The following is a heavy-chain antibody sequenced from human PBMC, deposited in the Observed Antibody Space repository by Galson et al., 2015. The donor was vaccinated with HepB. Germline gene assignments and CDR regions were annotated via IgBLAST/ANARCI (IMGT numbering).Heavy chain of an antibody. D-gene: IGHD3-10*01. Sequence: SGAEVKQPGESLRISCKGSEYNFASYWISWVRRMPGKGLEWMAMIDPKNSYTHYSPSFQGHVTLSVDKSITTAYLQLSSLKASDTAIYYCARHGDFLNWFDPWGQGTLVTVSS. V-gene: IGHV5-10-1*01. J-gene: IGHJ5*02. CDR1: EYNFASYW. CDR3: ARHGDFLNWFDP. CDR2: IDPKNSYT.